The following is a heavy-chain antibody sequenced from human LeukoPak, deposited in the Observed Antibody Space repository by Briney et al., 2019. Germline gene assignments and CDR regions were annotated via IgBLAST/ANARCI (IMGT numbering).Heavy chain of an antibody. D-gene: IGHD3-10*01. CDR2: IYTAGAT. J-gene: IGHJ6*03. CDR3: ARSDFYGSGPYYMDV. V-gene: IGHV4-61*09. Sequence: SETLSLTCTVSGGSISSGSYYWSWIRQFAGKGLEWIGHIYTAGATNYNPSLKSRVIMSRDTSKNQFSLILRSVTAADTAVYYCARSDFYGSGPYYMDVWGQGTTVTVS. CDR1: GGSISSGSYY.